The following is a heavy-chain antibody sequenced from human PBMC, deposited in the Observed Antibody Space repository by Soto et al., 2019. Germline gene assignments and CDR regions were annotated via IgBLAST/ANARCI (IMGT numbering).Heavy chain of an antibody. V-gene: IGHV3-7*01. CDR3: VRGIASRL. J-gene: IGHJ6*04. Sequence: EVQVVESGGGLVQPGGSLRLSCAASGFTFTSYWMTWVRQAPGRGLEWVANINKDGSEKSYVDSVKGRFTISRDNAKSSLYLQMNSLRADATAVYYCVRGIASRLWGKGTTVIVSS. CDR1: GFTFTSYW. D-gene: IGHD2-21*01. CDR2: INKDGSEK.